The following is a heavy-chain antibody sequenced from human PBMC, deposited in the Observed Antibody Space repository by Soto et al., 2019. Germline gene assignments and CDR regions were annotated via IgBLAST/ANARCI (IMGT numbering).Heavy chain of an antibody. D-gene: IGHD4-17*01. Sequence: QPGGSLRLSCAASGFTFSYHCMHWVRQAPGKGLEWVSGVSGTGGSAYYADSVKGRFTISRDKSTNTLYLHMNSLRAEDTAVYYCARGSAYSDYDLEYWGQGTLVTVSS. J-gene: IGHJ4*02. V-gene: IGHV3-23*01. CDR2: VSGTGGSA. CDR3: ARGSAYSDYDLEY. CDR1: GFTFSYHC.